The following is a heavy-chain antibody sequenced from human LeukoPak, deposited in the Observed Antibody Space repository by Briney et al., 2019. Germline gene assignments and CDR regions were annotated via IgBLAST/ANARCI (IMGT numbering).Heavy chain of an antibody. CDR3: ARALSSFCFDP. CDR2: IHISGST. CDR1: GGSISSDRYY. Sequence: SETLSLTCTVSGGSISSDRYYWSWIRQPAGKELEWIGRIHISGSTNYNPSLKSRVTISVDTSKNQFSLKLSSVIAADTAVYYCARALSSFCFDPWGQGTLVTVSS. J-gene: IGHJ5*02. V-gene: IGHV4-61*02. D-gene: IGHD2-2*01.